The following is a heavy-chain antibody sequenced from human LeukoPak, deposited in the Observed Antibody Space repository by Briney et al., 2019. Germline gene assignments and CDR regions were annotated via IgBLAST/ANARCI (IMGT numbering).Heavy chain of an antibody. V-gene: IGHV4-39*01. CDR3: AKHYMGSSYNRGLDY. D-gene: IGHD3-10*01. CDR1: YGSISDISYY. Sequence: SETLSLTCTVSYGSISDISYYWGWLRQPPGKGLEWIGSIYYSGRTYYNSSLKSRVTISVDTSKNQFSLKLSSVTAADTAIYYCAKHYMGSSYNRGLDYWGQGTLVTVSS. J-gene: IGHJ4*02. CDR2: IYYSGRT.